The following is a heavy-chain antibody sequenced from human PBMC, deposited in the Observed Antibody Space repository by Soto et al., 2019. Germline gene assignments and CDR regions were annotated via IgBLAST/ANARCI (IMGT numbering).Heavy chain of an antibody. CDR3: PRLNKAARTHH. CDR2: VYYSGST. Sequence: PSETLSLTCTVSGASISRYYWTWIRQPPGKGLEWIGYVYYSGSTSYNPSLKSRVIISVDTSKTHFSLNLSSVTAADTAVYYSPRLNKAARTHHWAQGT. CDR1: GASISRYY. J-gene: IGHJ5*02. D-gene: IGHD6-6*01. V-gene: IGHV4-59*08.